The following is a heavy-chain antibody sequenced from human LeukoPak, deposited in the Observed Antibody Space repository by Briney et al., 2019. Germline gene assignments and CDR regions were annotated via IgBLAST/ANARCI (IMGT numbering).Heavy chain of an antibody. Sequence: SETLSPTCAVYGGSFSGFYWSWIRQPPKKGLEWIGEINHSGTTNYNSSLKSRVTISVDTSKNQFSLKVRSVTAADTAVYYCARGHVGSYAYYYYYGMDVWGQGTTVTVSS. CDR3: ARGHVGSYAYYYYYGMDV. CDR1: GGSFSGFY. D-gene: IGHD2-8*01. J-gene: IGHJ6*02. CDR2: INHSGTT. V-gene: IGHV4-34*01.